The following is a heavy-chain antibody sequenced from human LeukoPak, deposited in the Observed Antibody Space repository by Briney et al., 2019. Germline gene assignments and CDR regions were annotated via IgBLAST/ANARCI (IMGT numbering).Heavy chain of an antibody. Sequence: SGPTLVKPTQTLTLTCTFSGFSLNNSGVSVAWIRQPPRKALEWLALIFWDDDKRFSPSLENRLTITKDTSKNQVVLRMTNMNPVDTGTYYCVHKNPLSFYRDGDVLSGVGFGAFDFWGQGMLVTVPS. CDR3: VHKNPLSFYRDGDVLSGVGFGAFDF. V-gene: IGHV2-5*02. J-gene: IGHJ3*01. CDR2: IFWDDDK. D-gene: IGHD1-26*01. CDR1: GFSLNNSGVS.